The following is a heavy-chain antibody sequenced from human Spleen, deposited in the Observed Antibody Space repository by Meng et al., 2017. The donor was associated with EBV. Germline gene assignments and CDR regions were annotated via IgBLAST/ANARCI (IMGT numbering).Heavy chain of an antibody. D-gene: IGHD1-26*01. CDR1: GFSLRTSGLG. J-gene: IGHJ4*02. CDR3: AHIGSSATAFDS. Sequence: QNTLKESGPTLVKPTQILTLTCTFSGFSLRTSGLGVAWIRQPPGKALEWLALIYWDDDKYYSPSLNGRVTLTKDTSKSEVVLEMTNVETVDTGTYFCAHIGSSATAFDSWGQGTLVTVSS. V-gene: IGHV2-5*02. CDR2: IYWDDDK.